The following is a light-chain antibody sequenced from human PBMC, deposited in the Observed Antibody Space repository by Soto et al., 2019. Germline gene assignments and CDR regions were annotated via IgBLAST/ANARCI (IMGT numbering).Light chain of an antibody. V-gene: IGLV1-40*01. CDR1: SSNIGAGYD. Sequence: QSALTQPPSVSGAPGQRVTISCTGSSSNIGAGYDVHWYQQFPGTAPKLLIYGNSNRPSGVPDRFSGSKSGTSASLAITGLQAEDEADYYCQSYDSSLVVFGGGTKVTVL. CDR2: GNS. CDR3: QSYDSSLVV. J-gene: IGLJ2*01.